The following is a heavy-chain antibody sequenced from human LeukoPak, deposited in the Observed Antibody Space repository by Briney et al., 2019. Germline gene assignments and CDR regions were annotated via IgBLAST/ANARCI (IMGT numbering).Heavy chain of an antibody. Sequence: SQTLSLTCPVSGGSIRSYYWSWIRPPPGEGLEWIGYIFYSGSTNYNPSLKSRVTIGEDTSKNQFSLKLSSVTAADTAVDYCAGVRPVAGTDYWGQGTLVTVSS. CDR3: AGVRPVAGTDY. CDR2: IFYSGST. CDR1: GGSIRSYY. D-gene: IGHD6-19*01. J-gene: IGHJ4*02. V-gene: IGHV4-59*01.